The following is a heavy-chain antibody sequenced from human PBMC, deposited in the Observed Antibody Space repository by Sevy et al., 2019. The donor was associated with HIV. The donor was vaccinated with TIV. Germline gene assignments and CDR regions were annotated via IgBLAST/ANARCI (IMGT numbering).Heavy chain of an antibody. V-gene: IGHV1-18*01. Sequence: ASVKVSCKASGYTFTNYHITWVRQAPGQGLEWMGRITPNNGDTNYAQRLQGRVTMTTDTSTSTVYMELRSLRSDDTAVYYCARAPSERQGPGQYFHHWGQGTLVTVSS. D-gene: IGHD1-26*01. CDR2: ITPNNGDT. CDR3: ARAPSERQGPGQYFHH. CDR1: GYTFTNYH. J-gene: IGHJ1*01.